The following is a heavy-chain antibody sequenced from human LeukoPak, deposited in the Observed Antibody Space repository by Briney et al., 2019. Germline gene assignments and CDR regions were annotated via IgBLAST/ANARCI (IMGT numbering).Heavy chain of an antibody. Sequence: GGSLRLSCAASGFTFSSYVMSWVRQAPGKGLEWVSTISGSGGSTHYADSAKGRFTISRDNSKNTLYLQMNSLRAEDTAVYYCAPDPNKWLRNYWGQGTLVTVSS. V-gene: IGHV3-23*01. CDR1: GFTFSSYV. CDR3: APDPNKWLRNY. J-gene: IGHJ4*02. CDR2: ISGSGGST. D-gene: IGHD5-12*01.